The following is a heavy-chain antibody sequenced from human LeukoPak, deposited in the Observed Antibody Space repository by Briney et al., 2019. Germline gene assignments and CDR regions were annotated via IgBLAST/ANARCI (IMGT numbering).Heavy chain of an antibody. CDR1: GGSISSDY. Sequence: SETLSLTCTVSGGSISSDYWSWIRQPPGKGLEWIGYIYYSGITNYNPSLKSRVTISVDTSKNQFSLKLSSVTAADTAVYYCARGTSSLDYWGQGTLVTVSS. J-gene: IGHJ4*02. CDR3: ARGTSSLDY. CDR2: IYYSGIT. V-gene: IGHV4-59*01.